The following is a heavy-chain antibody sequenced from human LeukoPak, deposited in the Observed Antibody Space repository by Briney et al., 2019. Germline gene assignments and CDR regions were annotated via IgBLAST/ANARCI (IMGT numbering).Heavy chain of an antibody. CDR1: GGSISSSNW. CDR3: ARDYYDSSGYSAGIDY. Sequence: SETLSLPCAVSGGSISSSNWWSWVRQPPGKGLEWIGEIYHSGSTNYNPSLKSRVTISVDTSKNQFSLKLSSVTAADTAVYYCARDYYDSSGYSAGIDYWGQGTLVTVSS. J-gene: IGHJ4*02. V-gene: IGHV4-4*02. D-gene: IGHD3-22*01. CDR2: IYHSGST.